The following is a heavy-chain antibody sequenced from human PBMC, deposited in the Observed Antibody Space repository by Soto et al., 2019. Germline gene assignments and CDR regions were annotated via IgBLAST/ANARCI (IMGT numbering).Heavy chain of an antibody. V-gene: IGHV3-30-3*01. J-gene: IGHJ4*02. CDR2: ISYDGSNK. CDR3: ARDAGTTVILYFDY. D-gene: IGHD4-17*01. Sequence: QVQLVESGGGVVQPGRSLRLSCAASGFTFSSYAMHWVRQAPGKGLEWVAVISYDGSNKYYADSVKGRFTISRDNSKNPLYLQMNSLRAEDTAVYYCARDAGTTVILYFDYWGQGTLVTVSS. CDR1: GFTFSSYA.